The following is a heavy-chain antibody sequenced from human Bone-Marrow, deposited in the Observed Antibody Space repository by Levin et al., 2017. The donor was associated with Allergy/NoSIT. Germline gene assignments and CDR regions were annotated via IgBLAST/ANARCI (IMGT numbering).Heavy chain of an antibody. J-gene: IGHJ4*02. CDR1: GFTFTSYA. CDR2: ISGSGDST. V-gene: IGHV3-23*01. Sequence: GGSLRLSCAASGFTFTSYAMSWVRQAPGKGLEWVSGISGSGDSTYYADSVKGRFTISRDNAKNTLYLQMNSLRAEDTAVYYCARDPFAYNFGSGSYLDYWGQGTLVSVSS. CDR3: ARDPFAYNFGSGSYLDY. D-gene: IGHD3-10*01.